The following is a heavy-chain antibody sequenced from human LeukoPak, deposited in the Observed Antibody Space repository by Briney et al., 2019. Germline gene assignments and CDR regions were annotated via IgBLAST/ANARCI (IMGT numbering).Heavy chain of an antibody. J-gene: IGHJ4*02. CDR2: RYSKTDSGKT. CDR3: TTYGSRNSLMRY. CDR1: GFTFSNAW. D-gene: IGHD3-10*01. Sequence: VGCLRLSCAASGFTFSNAWMTWVRQAPGRGLEWVGRRYSKTDSGKTDYAAPVKGRFTILREDSKNTLYLQMSSLKTEDTAVYYCTTYGSRNSLMRYWGQGTLVSVSS. V-gene: IGHV3-15*01.